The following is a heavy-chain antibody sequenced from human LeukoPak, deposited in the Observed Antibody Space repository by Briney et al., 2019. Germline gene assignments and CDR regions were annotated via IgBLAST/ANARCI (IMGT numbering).Heavy chain of an antibody. V-gene: IGHV4-61*02. Sequence: PSETLSLICTVSGGSITSGSYYWTWIRQSAGGGLEWIGRIYTSGSTNYNPSLKSRVTMSVDTSKNQFSLKLSYVTAADTAVYYCARDLVGATVGELGYWGQGTLVTVSS. D-gene: IGHD1-26*01. J-gene: IGHJ4*02. CDR1: GGSITSGSYY. CDR2: IYTSGST. CDR3: ARDLVGATVGELGY.